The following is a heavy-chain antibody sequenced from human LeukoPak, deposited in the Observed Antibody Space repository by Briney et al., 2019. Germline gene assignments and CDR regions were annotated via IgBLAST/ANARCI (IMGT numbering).Heavy chain of an antibody. J-gene: IGHJ4*02. D-gene: IGHD3-10*01. CDR3: ARAEPYYYGSGSCFDY. CDR2: IYHSGTA. Sequence: SETLSLTCTVSAGSITSDDSYWSWIRQPPGKGLEWIGYIYHSGTAYYNPSLKSRVTMSVDRSKNQFSLKVSSVTAADTAVYYCARAEPYYYGSGSCFDYWGQGTLVTVSS. V-gene: IGHV4-30-2*01. CDR1: AGSITSDDSY.